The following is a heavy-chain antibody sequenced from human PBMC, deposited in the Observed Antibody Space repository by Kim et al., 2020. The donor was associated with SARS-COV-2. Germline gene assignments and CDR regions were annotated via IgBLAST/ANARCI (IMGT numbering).Heavy chain of an antibody. Sequence: KSRFTISVDTSKNQFSLKLSSVTAADTAVYYCARDSEWVVVAANGYYFDYWGQGTLVTVSS. J-gene: IGHJ4*02. D-gene: IGHD2-15*01. V-gene: IGHV4-39*07. CDR3: ARDSEWVVVAANGYYFDY.